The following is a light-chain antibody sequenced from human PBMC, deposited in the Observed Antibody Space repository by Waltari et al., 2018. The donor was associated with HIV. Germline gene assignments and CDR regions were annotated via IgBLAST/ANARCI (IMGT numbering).Light chain of an antibody. CDR1: SSNHGRTT. CDR3: AAWDDSLNVYV. CDR2: NNH. J-gene: IGLJ1*01. V-gene: IGLV1-44*01. Sequence: QSILTQPLSASGTPGQRVTISCSGRSSNHGRTTVNWYHQLPGAAPELLIYNNHQRPSGVPDRFSGSKSGTSASLVVSGLQSEDESDYYCAAWDDSLNVYVFGSGTKVTVL.